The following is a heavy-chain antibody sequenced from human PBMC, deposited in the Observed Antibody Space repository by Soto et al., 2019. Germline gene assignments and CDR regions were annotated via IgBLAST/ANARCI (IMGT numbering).Heavy chain of an antibody. D-gene: IGHD6-13*01. CDR2: ISYDGSNK. CDR3: ARVGGSCSWYFY. CDR1: GFTFSSYG. J-gene: IGHJ1*01. V-gene: IGHV3-30-3*01. Sequence: GGSLRLSCAASGFTFSSYGMHWVRQAPGKGLEWVSVISYDGSNKYYADSVKGRFTISRDNTKNTLYLQMNSWRAEETAVYYCARVGGSCSWYFYWGQGTMVTVSS.